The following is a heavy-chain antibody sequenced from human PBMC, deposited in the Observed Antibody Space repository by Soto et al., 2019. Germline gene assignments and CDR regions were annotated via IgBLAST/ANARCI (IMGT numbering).Heavy chain of an antibody. CDR3: AGYSSSSYYYYGMDV. Sequence: SETLSLTCTVSGGSISSSSYYWGWIRQPPGKGLEWIGSIYYSGSTYYNPSPKSRVTISVDTSKNQFSLKLSSVTAADTAVYYCAGYSSSSYYYYGMDVWGQGTTVTVSS. CDR1: GGSISSSSYY. D-gene: IGHD6-6*01. J-gene: IGHJ6*02. V-gene: IGHV4-39*01. CDR2: IYYSGST.